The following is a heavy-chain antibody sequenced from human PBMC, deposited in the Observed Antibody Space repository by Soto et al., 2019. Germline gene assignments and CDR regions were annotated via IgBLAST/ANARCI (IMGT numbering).Heavy chain of an antibody. CDR2: IYYSGST. V-gene: IGHV4-59*01. D-gene: IGHD2-2*01. J-gene: IGHJ5*02. CDR3: ARDLGFCSSTSCYPWFDP. Sequence: PSETLSLTCTVSGGSISSFYWSWIRQSPGKGLEWIGYIYYSGSTNYNPSLKSRVTISVDTSKNQFSLKLSSVTAADTAMYYCARDLGFCSSTSCYPWFDPWGQGTLVTVS. CDR1: GGSISSFY.